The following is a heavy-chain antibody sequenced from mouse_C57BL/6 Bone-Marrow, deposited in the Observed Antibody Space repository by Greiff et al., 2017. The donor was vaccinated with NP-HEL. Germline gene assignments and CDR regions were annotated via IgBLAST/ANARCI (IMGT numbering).Heavy chain of an antibody. J-gene: IGHJ2*01. CDR3: ASHYYGSSYDY. CDR1: GFTFSSYA. D-gene: IGHD1-1*01. CDR2: ISDGGSYT. Sequence: EVQLLHSGSYLFNPLGSLKLSCAASGFTFSSYAMPWVRQTPEKRLEWVATISDGGSYTYYPDNVKGRFTLSRDNAKNNLYLQMSHLKSEDTAMYYCASHYYGSSYDYWGQGTTLTVSS. V-gene: IGHV5-4*01.